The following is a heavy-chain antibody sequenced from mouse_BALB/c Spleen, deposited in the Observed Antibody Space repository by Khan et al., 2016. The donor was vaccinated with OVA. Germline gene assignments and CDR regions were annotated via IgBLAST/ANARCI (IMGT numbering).Heavy chain of an antibody. Sequence: VQLKQSGPELMKPGASGKISCKASGYSFTTYYIHWVKQSPGKSLEWIGYIDPFSGDTTYNQKFKGMATLTVDKSSNTAYIHLRNLTSEDSAVYYCTRHGYVAWFTYWGQGTLVTVSA. CDR3: TRHGYVAWFTY. CDR1: GYSFTTYY. J-gene: IGHJ3*01. CDR2: IDPFSGDT. V-gene: IGHV1S135*01. D-gene: IGHD2-2*01.